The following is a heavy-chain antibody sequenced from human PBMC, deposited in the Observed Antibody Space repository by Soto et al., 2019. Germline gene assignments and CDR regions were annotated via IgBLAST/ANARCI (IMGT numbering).Heavy chain of an antibody. J-gene: IGHJ6*03. Sequence: SQTLSLTCAISGDSVSSNSAAWNWIRQSPSRGLEWLGRTYYRSRWYNDYAVSVRSRITVNADTSKNQFSLHLSSVTPEDTAVYYCAGTNLLLWYYMEGWDKGATVTV. V-gene: IGHV6-1*01. CDR1: GDSVSSNSAA. D-gene: IGHD1-7*01. CDR3: AGTNLLLWYYMEG. CDR2: TYYRSRWYN.